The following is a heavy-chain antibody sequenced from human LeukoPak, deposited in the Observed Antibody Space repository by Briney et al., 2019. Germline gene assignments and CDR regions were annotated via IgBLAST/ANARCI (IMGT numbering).Heavy chain of an antibody. J-gene: IGHJ4*02. CDR3: ARDQDYYDSSGYDY. V-gene: IGHV1-18*01. D-gene: IGHD3-22*01. Sequence: ASVKVSCKASGYTFTSYGISWVRQAPGQGLEWMGWISAYNGNTNYVQKLQGRVTTTTDTSTSTAYMELRSLRSDDTAVYYCARDQDYYDSSGYDYWGQGTLVTVSS. CDR2: ISAYNGNT. CDR1: GYTFTSYG.